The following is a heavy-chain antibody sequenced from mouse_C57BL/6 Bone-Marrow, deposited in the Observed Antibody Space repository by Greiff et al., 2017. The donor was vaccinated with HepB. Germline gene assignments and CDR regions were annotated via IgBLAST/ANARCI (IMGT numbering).Heavy chain of an antibody. Sequence: EVHLVESGGGLVQPGGSLKLSCAASGFTFSDYYMYWVRQTPEKRLEWVAYISNGGGSTYYPANVKGRFPISRDNAKNTLYLQMSRLKSDDTAMYYWARHRWLLPSFAYWGQGTLVTVSA. J-gene: IGHJ3*01. D-gene: IGHD2-3*01. V-gene: IGHV5-12*01. CDR3: ARHRWLLPSFAY. CDR1: GFTFSDYY. CDR2: ISNGGGST.